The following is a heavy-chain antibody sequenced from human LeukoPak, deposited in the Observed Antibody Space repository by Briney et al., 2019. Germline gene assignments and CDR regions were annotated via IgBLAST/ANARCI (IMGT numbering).Heavy chain of an antibody. J-gene: IGHJ3*02. CDR2: IDPSDSYT. CDR1: GYSFTSYW. Sequence: GESLKIPCKGSGYSFTSYWISWVRQMPGKGLEWMGRIDPSDSYTNYSPSFQGHVTISADKSISTAYLQWSSLKASDTAMYYCARPLKPLYYYDSSGYYKPDAFDIWGQGTMVTVSS. CDR3: ARPLKPLYYYDSSGYYKPDAFDI. V-gene: IGHV5-10-1*01. D-gene: IGHD3-22*01.